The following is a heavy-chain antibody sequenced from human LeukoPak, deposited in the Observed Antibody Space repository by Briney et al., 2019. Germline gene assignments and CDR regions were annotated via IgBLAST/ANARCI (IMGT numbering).Heavy chain of an antibody. CDR1: GGSFSGYS. D-gene: IGHD6-19*01. CDR3: ARGQLAGYYFDY. V-gene: IGHV4-34*01. CDR2: IHHSGST. J-gene: IGHJ4*02. Sequence: PSETLSLTCAVYGGSFSGYSWTWIRQPPGKELEWIGGIHHSGSTNYNPSLKSRVSISGDASKNQVSLKLRSVTAADTAVYYCARGQLAGYYFDYWGQGTLVTVSS.